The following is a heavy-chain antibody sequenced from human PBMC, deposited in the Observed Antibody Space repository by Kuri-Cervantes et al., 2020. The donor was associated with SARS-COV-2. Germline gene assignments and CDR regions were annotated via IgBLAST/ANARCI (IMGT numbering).Heavy chain of an antibody. D-gene: IGHD6-19*01. J-gene: IGHJ1*01. CDR3: AARRWLGVPIAPVEPYIHV. CDR1: GFTFSNYA. Sequence: GESLKISCAASGFTFSNYAINWVRQGPGKGLEWVSEISGNGDTTFYADSVKGRFTVSRDNPKNTLYLQMSNLRAEDTAVYYCAARRWLGVPIAPVEPYIHVWGQGTLVTVSS. V-gene: IGHV3-23*01. CDR2: ISGNGDTT.